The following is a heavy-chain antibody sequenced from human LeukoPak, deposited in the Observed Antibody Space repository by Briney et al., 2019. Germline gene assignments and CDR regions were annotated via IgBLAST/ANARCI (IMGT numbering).Heavy chain of an antibody. CDR1: GYSISSSNW. D-gene: IGHD1-7*01. Sequence: SDTLSLTCAVSGYSISSSNWWGWIRQPPGKGPEWIGYIYYSGSTYYNPSLKSRVTMSVDTSKNQFSLKLSSVTAVDTAVYYCARRGTDQRNDAFDIWGQGTMVTVSS. J-gene: IGHJ3*02. CDR2: IYYSGST. CDR3: ARRGTDQRNDAFDI. V-gene: IGHV4-28*01.